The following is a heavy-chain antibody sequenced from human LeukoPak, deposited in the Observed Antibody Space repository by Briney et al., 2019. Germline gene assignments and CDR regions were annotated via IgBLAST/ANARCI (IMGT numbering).Heavy chain of an antibody. Sequence: PGGSLRLPCAASGFTFSSYSMNWVRQAPGKGLEWVSYISSSSSTIYYADSVKGRFTISRDNSKDTLYLQMNSLRAEDTAVYYCAKGSAFDIWGQGTMVTVSS. CDR3: AKGSAFDI. V-gene: IGHV3-48*01. J-gene: IGHJ3*02. CDR1: GFTFSSYS. CDR2: ISSSSSTI.